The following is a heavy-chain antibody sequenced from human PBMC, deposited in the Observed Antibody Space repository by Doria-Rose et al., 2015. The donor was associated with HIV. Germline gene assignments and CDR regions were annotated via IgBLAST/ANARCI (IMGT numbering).Heavy chain of an antibody. J-gene: IGHJ6*02. V-gene: IGHV3-48*03. CDR2: ITSSDTAI. Sequence: EQLVESGGGLVQPGGSLRLSCSASGFTFSSYEMNWVRQAPGKGLEWVSYITSSDTAIVYADSVKGRFTISRDNAKNSLYLQMNSLRIEDTAVYYCARERVESDYYYYGMDVWGQGTTVIVSS. CDR1: GFTFSSYE. D-gene: IGHD3-3*01. CDR3: ARERVESDYYYYGMDV.